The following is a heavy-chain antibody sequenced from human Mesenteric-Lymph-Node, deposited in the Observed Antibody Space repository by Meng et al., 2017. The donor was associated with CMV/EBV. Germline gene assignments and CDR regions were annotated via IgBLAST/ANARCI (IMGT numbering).Heavy chain of an antibody. CDR2: IKSKTDGGTT. V-gene: IGHV3-15*01. D-gene: IGHD4-17*01. Sequence: GESLKISCAASGFSFSNAWMSWVRQAPGKGLEWVGRIKSKTDGGTTDYAAPVKGRFTISRDDSKNTLYLQMNSLKNEDTAVYYCAADLTTVTTGDYWGQGTLVTVSS. J-gene: IGHJ4*02. CDR1: GFSFSNAW. CDR3: AADLTTVTTGDY.